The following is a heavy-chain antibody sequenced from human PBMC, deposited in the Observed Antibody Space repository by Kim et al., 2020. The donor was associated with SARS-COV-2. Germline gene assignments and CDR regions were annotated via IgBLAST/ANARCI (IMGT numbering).Heavy chain of an antibody. CDR2: ISESGGDT. V-gene: IGHV3-23*01. CDR3: AKIGSYGRWYFDL. D-gene: IGHD4-17*01. Sequence: GGSLRLSCAASGFTFSSYGMSWVRQVPGKGLEWVSNISESGGDTFYADSVKGRLTISRDNSKNTLYLQLNSLRAEDTALYYCAKIGSYGRWYFDLWGRGTLVTVSS. CDR1: GFTFSSYG. J-gene: IGHJ2*01.